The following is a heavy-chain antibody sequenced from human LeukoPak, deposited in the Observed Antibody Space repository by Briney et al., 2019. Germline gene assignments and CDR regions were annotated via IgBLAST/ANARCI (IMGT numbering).Heavy chain of an antibody. Sequence: PGGSLRLSCAASGLTGSHNYVSWVRQAPGKGLEWVSAIHTSGDTCYADSVKGRFTISRDNSKNTLYLQMNSLRAEDTAVYYCAKIEDRTAAAAPYYFDYWGQGTLVTVSS. V-gene: IGHV3-53*01. CDR1: GLTGSHNY. CDR2: IHTSGDT. D-gene: IGHD6-13*01. CDR3: AKIEDRTAAAAPYYFDY. J-gene: IGHJ4*02.